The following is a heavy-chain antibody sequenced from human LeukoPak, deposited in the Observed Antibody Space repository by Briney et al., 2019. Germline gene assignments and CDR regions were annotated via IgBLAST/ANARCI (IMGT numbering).Heavy chain of an antibody. J-gene: IGHJ2*01. CDR1: GFTFSSYS. Sequence: PGGSLRLSCAASGFTFSSYSMDWVRQAPGKGLEWVSYTSSSSSTIKYADSVRGRFTISRDNAENSLYLQMNSLRDEGTAVYYCARARGTGWYFDLWGRGTLVTVSS. CDR2: TSSSSSTI. D-gene: IGHD2-15*01. CDR3: ARARGTGWYFDL. V-gene: IGHV3-48*02.